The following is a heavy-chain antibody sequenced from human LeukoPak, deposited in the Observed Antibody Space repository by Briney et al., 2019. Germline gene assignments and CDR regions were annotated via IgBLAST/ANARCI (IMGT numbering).Heavy chain of an antibody. CDR3: ARGDWTLGYYFDY. CDR2: ISSGSSTI. V-gene: IGHV3-48*01. CDR1: GFTFSSYS. J-gene: IGHJ4*02. D-gene: IGHD1-1*01. Sequence: GGSLRLSCAASGFTFSSYSMNWVRQAPGKGLEWVSYISSGSSTIYYADSVKGRFTISRDNSKNTLFLLMNSLRTEDTAVYYCARGDWTLGYYFDYWGQGTLVTVSS.